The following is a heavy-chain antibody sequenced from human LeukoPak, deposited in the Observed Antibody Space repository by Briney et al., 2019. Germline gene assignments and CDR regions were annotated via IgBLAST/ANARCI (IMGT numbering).Heavy chain of an antibody. CDR3: AKTNSGRYSAPFDY. V-gene: IGHV3-33*03. J-gene: IGHJ4*02. CDR2: IWYDGSNK. CDR1: GFTFSSYG. Sequence: GGSLRLSCAASGFTFSSYGMHWVRQAPGKGLEWVAVIWYDGSNKYYADSVKGRFTISRDNAKNSLYLQMNSLRAEDTALYYCAKTNSGRYSAPFDYWGQGTLVTVSS. D-gene: IGHD1-26*01.